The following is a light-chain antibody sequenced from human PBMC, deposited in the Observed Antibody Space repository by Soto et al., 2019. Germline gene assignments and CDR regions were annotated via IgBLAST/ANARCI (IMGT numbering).Light chain of an antibody. CDR1: QSVSSSY. CDR2: GAS. V-gene: IGKV3D-20*02. CDR3: QQRSNSPPWIT. Sequence: EIVLTQSPGTLSVSAGERATLSCRASQSVSSSYLAWYQQKPGQAPRLLIYGASSRATGIPDRFSGSGSGTDFTLTISSLEPEHSAVYYCQQRSNSPPWITFGQGTRLEIK. J-gene: IGKJ5*01.